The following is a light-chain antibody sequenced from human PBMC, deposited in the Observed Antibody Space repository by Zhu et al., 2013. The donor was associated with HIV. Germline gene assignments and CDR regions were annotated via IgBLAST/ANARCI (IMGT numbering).Light chain of an antibody. CDR2: GNS. CDR3: NSYADGNKFV. J-gene: IGLJ1*01. CDR1: SSSIGAGYD. V-gene: IGLV1-40*01. Sequence: QSVLTQPPSVSGAPGQRVTISCTGSSSSIGAGYDVHWYQQLPGTAPKLLIYGNSNRPSGVPDRFSGSKSGTSASLAITGLQAEDEADYYCNSYADGNKFVFGTGTKVTVL.